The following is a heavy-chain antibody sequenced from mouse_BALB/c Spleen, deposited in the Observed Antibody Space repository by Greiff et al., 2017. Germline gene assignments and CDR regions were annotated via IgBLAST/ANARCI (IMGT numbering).Heavy chain of an antibody. V-gene: IGHV5-17*02. J-gene: IGHJ3*01. CDR1: GFTFSSFG. CDR2: ISSGSSTI. CDR3: ARETMITTGFAY. D-gene: IGHD2-4*01. Sequence: EVMLVESGGGLVQPGGSRKLSCAASGFTFSSFGMHWVRQAPEKGLEWVAYISSGSSTIYYADTVKGRFTISRDNPKNTLFLQMTSLRSEDTAMYYCARETMITTGFAYWGQGTLVTVSA.